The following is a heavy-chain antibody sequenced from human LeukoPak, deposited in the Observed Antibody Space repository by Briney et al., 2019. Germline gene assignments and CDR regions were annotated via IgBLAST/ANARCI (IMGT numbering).Heavy chain of an antibody. CDR2: IYHSGST. CDR1: GYSISSGYY. V-gene: IGHV4-38-2*01. D-gene: IGHD4-17*01. CDR3: ARIRYGDYPSWFDP. J-gene: IGHJ5*02. Sequence: PSETLSLTCAVSGYSISSGYYWGWIRQPPGKGLEWIGSIYHSGSTYYSPSLKSRVTISVDTSKNQFSLELSSVTAADTVVYYCARIRYGDYPSWFDPWGQGTLVIVSS.